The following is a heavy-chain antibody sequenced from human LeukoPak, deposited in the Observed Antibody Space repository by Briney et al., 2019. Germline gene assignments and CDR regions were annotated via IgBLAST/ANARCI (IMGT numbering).Heavy chain of an antibody. CDR3: AKMKGHPLPKYYMDV. V-gene: IGHV3-23*01. Sequence: GGSLRLSCAPSGFTFSGLPMGWVRRTPGKGLEWVSGISGGGDNTLYADSVKGRFTISRDNSKNTLYLEMNSLRAEDTAIYYCAKMKGHPLPKYYMDVWGQGTTVTVSS. J-gene: IGHJ6*01. CDR2: ISGGGDNT. D-gene: IGHD1-26*01. CDR1: GFTFSGLP.